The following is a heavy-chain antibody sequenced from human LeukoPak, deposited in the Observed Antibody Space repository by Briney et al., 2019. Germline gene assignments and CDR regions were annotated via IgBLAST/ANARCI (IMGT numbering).Heavy chain of an antibody. Sequence: PGGSLRLSCAASGFTFSSYGMSWVRQAPGKGLEWVSAISGSGGSTYYADSVKGRFTISRDNSKNTLYLQMNSLRAEDTAVYYCAKGGYCTNGVCYRSVHYYYYYMDVWGKGTTVTVSS. CDR2: ISGSGGST. CDR3: AKGGYCTNGVCYRSVHYYYYYMDV. CDR1: GFTFSSYG. D-gene: IGHD2-8*01. V-gene: IGHV3-23*01. J-gene: IGHJ6*03.